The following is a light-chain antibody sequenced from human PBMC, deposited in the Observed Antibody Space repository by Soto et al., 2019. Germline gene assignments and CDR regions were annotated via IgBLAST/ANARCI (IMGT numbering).Light chain of an antibody. Sequence: QSALTQPASVSGSPGQSITISCTGTSSDIESYDFVSWYQQHPGKAPKLIIYGVINRPSGVSNRFSGSKSGSTASLTISGLQAEDEGDYYCSSFTSSSTLRVFGGGTKLTVL. V-gene: IGLV2-14*01. J-gene: IGLJ3*02. CDR3: SSFTSSSTLRV. CDR1: SSDIESYDF. CDR2: GVI.